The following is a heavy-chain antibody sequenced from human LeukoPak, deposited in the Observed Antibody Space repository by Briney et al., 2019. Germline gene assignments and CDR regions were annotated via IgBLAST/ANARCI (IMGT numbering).Heavy chain of an antibody. CDR2: INAGNGNT. CDR1: GYTFTSYA. CDR3: ARVVKYSSGPLTDLLPYYFDS. D-gene: IGHD6-19*01. Sequence: GASVKVSCKASGYTFTSYAMHWVRQAPGQRLEWMGWINAGNGNTKYSQGFQGRVTISRDTSASTAYMELSSLRSEDMAVYYCARVVKYSSGPLTDLLPYYFDSWGQGTLVTVSS. J-gene: IGHJ4*02. V-gene: IGHV1-3*03.